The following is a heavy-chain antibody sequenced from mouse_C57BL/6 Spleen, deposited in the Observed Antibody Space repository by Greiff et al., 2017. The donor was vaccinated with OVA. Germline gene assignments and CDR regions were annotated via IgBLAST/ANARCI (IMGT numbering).Heavy chain of an antibody. D-gene: IGHD2-1*01. Sequence: EVKLMESGEGLVKPGGSLKLSCAASGFTFSSYAMSWVRQTPEKRLEWVAYISSGGDYIYYADTVKGRFTISRDNARNTLYLQMSSLKSEDTAMYYCTREGGNYPYYAMDYWGQGTSVTVSS. CDR2: ISSGGDYI. CDR3: TREGGNYPYYAMDY. V-gene: IGHV5-9-1*02. CDR1: GFTFSSYA. J-gene: IGHJ4*01.